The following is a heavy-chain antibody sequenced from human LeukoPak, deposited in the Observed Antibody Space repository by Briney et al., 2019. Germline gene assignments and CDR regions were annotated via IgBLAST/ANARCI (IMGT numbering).Heavy chain of an antibody. J-gene: IGHJ4*02. CDR3: ARQGGRYGYFDY. Sequence: GESLKISRTGPGYTFPSHWNGWVRQMPGKGPEWMGILYPGDSDTRFSTPFQGQVTISAKQSLGPAYLPRDHPKASDTAMYYCARQGGRYGYFDYWGQGSLVTVS. CDR2: LYPGDSDT. V-gene: IGHV5-51*01. CDR1: GYTFPSHW. D-gene: IGHD1-26*01.